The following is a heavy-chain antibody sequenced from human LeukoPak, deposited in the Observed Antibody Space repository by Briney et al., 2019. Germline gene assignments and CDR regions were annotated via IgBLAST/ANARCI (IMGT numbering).Heavy chain of an antibody. CDR1: RSTFSSHG. J-gene: IGHJ4*02. CDR2: IRPDGGDK. Sequence: PGGSLRLSCAVSRSTFSSHGMHWVRQAPGKGLEWVAFIRPDGGDKYYADSVKGRFTVSRDNSKNTLYLQMNSLRAEDTAVYYCAKDMGYCSSTSCYVFDYWGQGTLVTVSS. CDR3: AKDMGYCSSTSCYVFDY. V-gene: IGHV3-30*02. D-gene: IGHD2-2*01.